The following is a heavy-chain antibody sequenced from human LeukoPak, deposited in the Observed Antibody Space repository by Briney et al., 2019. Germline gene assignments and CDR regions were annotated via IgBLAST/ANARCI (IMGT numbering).Heavy chain of an antibody. CDR3: ARYCGGDCYGMDV. CDR2: VNRDGSET. CDR1: GFTLSNHW. J-gene: IGHJ6*02. V-gene: IGHV3-7*01. Sequence: PGGSLRLSCAASGFTLSNHWMTWVRQIPGRGPEWVANVNRDGSETYYLDSVKGRFTISRDNAKNSLYLQMNSLRAEDTAVYYCARYCGGDCYGMDVWGQGTTVTVSS. D-gene: IGHD2-21*01.